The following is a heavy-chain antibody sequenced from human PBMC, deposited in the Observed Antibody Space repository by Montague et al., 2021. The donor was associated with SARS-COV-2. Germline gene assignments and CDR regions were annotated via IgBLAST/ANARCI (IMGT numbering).Heavy chain of an antibody. Sequence: SETLSLTCTVSGGSIRRYDWSWIRQTPGKGLEWIGDIYHDGSTNYNPSLKSRATMSVDSSKNQFSLRLSSVTAADTPVYYCARYGSYFEHWGQGTLVTVS. J-gene: IGHJ4*02. CDR1: GGSIRRYD. D-gene: IGHD1-26*01. CDR3: ARYGSYFEH. CDR2: IYHDGST. V-gene: IGHV4-59*03.